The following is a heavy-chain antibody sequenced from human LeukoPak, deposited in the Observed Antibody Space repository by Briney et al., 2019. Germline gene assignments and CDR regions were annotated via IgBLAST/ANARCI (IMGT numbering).Heavy chain of an antibody. CDR2: ISGSGGST. J-gene: IGHJ4*02. D-gene: IGHD2-15*01. CDR1: GFTFSSYA. Sequence: PGGSLRLSCAASGFTFSSYAMSWVRQAPGKGLEWVSAISGSGGSTYYADSVKGRFTISRDNSKNTLYLQMNSLRAEDTAVYYCAKGGYCSGGSCYSTYWGQGTLVTVSS. V-gene: IGHV3-23*01. CDR3: AKGGYCSGGSCYSTY.